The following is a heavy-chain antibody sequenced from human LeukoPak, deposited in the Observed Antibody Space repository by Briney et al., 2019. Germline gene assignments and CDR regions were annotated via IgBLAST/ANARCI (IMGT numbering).Heavy chain of an antibody. J-gene: IGHJ4*02. CDR2: TYYRSKWYN. CDR3: ASAIGVPYYYGSGSYSRPFDY. CDR1: GDSVSSNSAA. V-gene: IGHV6-1*01. Sequence: SQTLSLTCAISGDSVSSNSAAWNWFRQSPSRGLEWLGRTYYRSKWYNDYAVSVKSRITINPDTSKNQFSLQLSSVTAADTAVYYCASAIGVPYYYGSGSYSRPFDYWGQGTLVTVSS. D-gene: IGHD3-10*01.